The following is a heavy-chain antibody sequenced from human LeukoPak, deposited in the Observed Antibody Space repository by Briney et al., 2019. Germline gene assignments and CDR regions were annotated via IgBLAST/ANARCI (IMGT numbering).Heavy chain of an antibody. CDR3: AREGDYRWASYYFDY. CDR2: ISGSGDST. V-gene: IGHV3-23*01. J-gene: IGHJ4*02. D-gene: IGHD3-10*01. CDR1: GFTFNNYA. Sequence: GGSLRLSCAASGFTFNNYAISWVRQAPGKGLEWVSAISGSGDSTFYADSVRGRFTISRDFSKNTLYLQMNSLRAEDTAVYYCAREGDYRWASYYFDYWGQGTLVTVSS.